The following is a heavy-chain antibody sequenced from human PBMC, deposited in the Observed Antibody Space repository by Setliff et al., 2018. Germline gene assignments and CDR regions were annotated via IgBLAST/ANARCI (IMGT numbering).Heavy chain of an antibody. Sequence: PGGSLRLSCAASGFTFGDYAMSWIRQAPGKGLEWISSIVGNGVYTNYADSVKGRSTISRDNAKNSLFLQLSSLRAEDTAVYYCARVYAYSYGFDSWGQGTLVTVSS. CDR1: GFTFGDYA. J-gene: IGHJ4*02. CDR3: ARVYAYSYGFDS. V-gene: IGHV3-11*06. D-gene: IGHD5-18*01. CDR2: IVGNGVYT.